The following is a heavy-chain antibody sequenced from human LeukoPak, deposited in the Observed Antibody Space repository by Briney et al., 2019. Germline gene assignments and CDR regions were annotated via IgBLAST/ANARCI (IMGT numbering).Heavy chain of an antibody. CDR3: ARRAGYSSSWNFDY. CDR1: GGSISSGDYY. V-gene: IGHV4-30-4*08. D-gene: IGHD6-13*01. CDR2: IYYSGST. J-gene: IGHJ4*02. Sequence: TLSLTCTVSGGSISSGDYYWSWIRQPPGKGLEWIGYIYYSGSTYYNPSLKSRVTISVDTSKNQFSLKLSSVTAADTAVYYCARRAGYSSSWNFDYWGQGTLVTVSS.